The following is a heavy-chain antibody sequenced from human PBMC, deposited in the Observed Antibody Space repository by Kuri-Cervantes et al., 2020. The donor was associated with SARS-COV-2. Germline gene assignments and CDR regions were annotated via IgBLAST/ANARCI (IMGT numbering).Heavy chain of an antibody. Sequence: GESLKISCAASGFTFSNAWMSWVRQAPGKGLEWVGRIKSKTDGGTTDYAAPVKGRFTISRDNAKNSLYLQMNSLRAEDTAVYYCARTDFWSSYYVDYWGQGTLVTVSS. CDR3: ARTDFWSSYYVDY. D-gene: IGHD3-3*01. CDR2: IKSKTDGGTT. CDR1: GFTFSNAW. J-gene: IGHJ4*02. V-gene: IGHV3-15*01.